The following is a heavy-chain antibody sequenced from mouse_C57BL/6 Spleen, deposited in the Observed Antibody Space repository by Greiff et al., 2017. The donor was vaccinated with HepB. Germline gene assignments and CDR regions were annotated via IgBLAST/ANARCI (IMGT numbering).Heavy chain of an antibody. CDR3: ARNYYGSRRYFDV. V-gene: IGHV1-76*01. J-gene: IGHJ1*03. Sequence: VQLQQSGAELVRPGASVKLSCKASGYTFTDYYINWVKQRPGQGLEWIARIYPGSGNTYYNEKFKGKATLTAEKSSSTAYMQLSSLTSEDSAVYFCARNYYGSRRYFDVWGTGTTVTVSS. CDR1: GYTFTDYY. CDR2: IYPGSGNT. D-gene: IGHD1-1*01.